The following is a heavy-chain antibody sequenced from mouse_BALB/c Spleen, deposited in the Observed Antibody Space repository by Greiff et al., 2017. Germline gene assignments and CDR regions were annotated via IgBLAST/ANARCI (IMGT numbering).Heavy chain of an antibody. V-gene: IGHV1-69*02. CDR3: ASYDGYYG. D-gene: IGHD2-3*01. J-gene: IGHJ2*01. Sequence: QVQLQQSGPELVKPGASVRISCKASGYTFTSYWMHWVKQRPGQGLEWIGEIDPSDSYTNYNQKFKGKATLTVDKSSSTAYMQLSSLTSEDSAVYYCASYDGYYGWGQGTTLTVSS. CDR2: IDPSDSYT. CDR1: GYTFTSYW.